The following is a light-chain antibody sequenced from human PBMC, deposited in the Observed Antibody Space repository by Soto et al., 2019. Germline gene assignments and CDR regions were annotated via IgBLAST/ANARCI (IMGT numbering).Light chain of an antibody. CDR2: EVS. V-gene: IGLV2-8*01. Sequence: QSALTQPASVSGSPGQSVTISCTGTSSDVGAYNYVSWYQLHPGKAPKLLIYEVSKRPSGVPDRFSGSKSGNTASLTVSGLQAEDEADYYCSSYAGSNNVFGTGTKLTVL. CDR3: SSYAGSNNV. J-gene: IGLJ1*01. CDR1: SSDVGAYNY.